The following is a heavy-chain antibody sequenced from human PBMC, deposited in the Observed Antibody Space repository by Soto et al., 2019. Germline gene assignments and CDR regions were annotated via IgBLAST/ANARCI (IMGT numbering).Heavy chain of an antibody. D-gene: IGHD6-19*01. CDR1: GYTFSSYD. V-gene: IGHV1-8*01. CDR3: ATSGGGWYLY. Sequence: QVQLVQSGAEVKKPGASVKVSCKASGYTFSSYDINWVRQATGQGLEWMGWLNPNSGDTGYAQKFQGRVTLTRNTSINTAYIELSCLTSVDTAVYYCATSGGGWYLYWGQGTLVTVSS. J-gene: IGHJ4*02. CDR2: LNPNSGDT.